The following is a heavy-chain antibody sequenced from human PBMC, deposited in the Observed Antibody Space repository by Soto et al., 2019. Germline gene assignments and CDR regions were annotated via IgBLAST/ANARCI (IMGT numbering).Heavy chain of an antibody. Sequence: SETLSLTCAVYGGSFSGYYWSWIRQPPGRGLEWIGEINHSGNTNYNPSLKSRLTISLDTSKNQFSLNLYSVTAADTAVYYCARGPVRRLAWLRFYFDSWGQGTLVTVSS. J-gene: IGHJ4*02. CDR2: INHSGNT. V-gene: IGHV4-34*01. D-gene: IGHD5-12*01. CDR3: ARGPVRRLAWLRFYFDS. CDR1: GGSFSGYY.